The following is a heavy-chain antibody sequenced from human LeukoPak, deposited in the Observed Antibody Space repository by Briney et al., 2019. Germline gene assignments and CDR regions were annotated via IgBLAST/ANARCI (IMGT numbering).Heavy chain of an antibody. CDR2: IRYDGSNK. D-gene: IGHD2-2*01. CDR1: GFTFSSYG. Sequence: PGGSLRLSCAASGFTFSSYGMHWVRQAPGKGLEWVAFIRYDGSNKYYADSVKGRFTISRDNSKNTLYLQMNSLRAEDTAVYYCAKESAPKPPRYLVVVLACDYWGQGTLVTVSS. V-gene: IGHV3-30*02. J-gene: IGHJ4*02. CDR3: AKESAPKPPRYLVVVLACDY.